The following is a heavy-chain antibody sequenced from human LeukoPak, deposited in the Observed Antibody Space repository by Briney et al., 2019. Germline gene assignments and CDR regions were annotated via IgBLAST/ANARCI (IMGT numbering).Heavy chain of an antibody. J-gene: IGHJ4*02. CDR1: GASISNYY. Sequence: PSETLSLTCTVSGASISNYYWGWIRQPPGKGLEWIGYIYYSGSTNYNPSLKSRVTISVDTSKNQFSLRLTSVTAADTAVYYCARYDGSYNYDYWGQGTLVTVSS. D-gene: IGHD5-24*01. CDR3: ARYDGSYNYDY. V-gene: IGHV4-59*08. CDR2: IYYSGST.